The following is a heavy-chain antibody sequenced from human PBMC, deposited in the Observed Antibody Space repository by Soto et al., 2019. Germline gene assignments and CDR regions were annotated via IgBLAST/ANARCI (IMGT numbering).Heavy chain of an antibody. CDR1: SGSISSSSSY. CDR2: IYYSGNT. Sequence: QLQLQESGPGLVKPSETLSLTCTVSSGSISSSSSYWGWIRQPPGKGLEWIGRIYYSGNTYYNPSFKSRVTISIDSSKTQFSLKLNSVTTADTAVYYCGAPDYGAKGYYFETWGQGTLVTVSS. CDR3: GAPDYGAKGYYFET. V-gene: IGHV4-39*01. J-gene: IGHJ4*02. D-gene: IGHD4-17*01.